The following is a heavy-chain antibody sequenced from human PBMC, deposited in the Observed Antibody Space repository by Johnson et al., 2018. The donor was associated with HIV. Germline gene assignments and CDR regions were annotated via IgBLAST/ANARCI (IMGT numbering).Heavy chain of an antibody. D-gene: IGHD6-19*01. CDR2: ISYDGSNT. CDR1: GFTFSTYA. J-gene: IGHJ3*02. CDR3: ARDGVAGTSGDI. Sequence: QVQLVESGGGVVQPGRSLRLSCAASGFTFSTYAMHWVRQAPGKGLEWVTLISYDGSNTYYADSVKGRFTISRENSKNTLYLQMNSLRAEDTAVYYCARDGVAGTSGDIWGQGTMVTVSS. V-gene: IGHV3-30-3*01.